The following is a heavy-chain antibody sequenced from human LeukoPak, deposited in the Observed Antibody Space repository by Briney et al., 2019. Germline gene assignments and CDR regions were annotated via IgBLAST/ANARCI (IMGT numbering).Heavy chain of an antibody. Sequence: SETLSLTCAVYGGSFSGYYWSWIRQPPGKGLEWIGEINHSGSTNYNLSLKSRVTISVDTSKNQFSLKLSSVTAADTAVYYCARGKRTIVATITSGNFRYCSGGSCYRWFDPWGQGTLVTVSS. D-gene: IGHD2-15*01. CDR1: GGSFSGYY. CDR3: ARGKRTIVATITSGNFRYCSGGSCYRWFDP. J-gene: IGHJ5*02. V-gene: IGHV4-34*01. CDR2: INHSGST.